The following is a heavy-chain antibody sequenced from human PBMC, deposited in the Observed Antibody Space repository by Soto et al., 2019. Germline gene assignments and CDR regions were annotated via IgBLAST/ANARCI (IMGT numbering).Heavy chain of an antibody. CDR3: ARDVRRYDIVVVPAAMGP. Sequence: GASVKVSCKASGYTFTIYAMRWVRQAPGQRLEWMGGIIPIFGTANYAQKFQGRVTITADESTSTAYMELSSLRSEDTVVYYCARDVRRYDIVVVPAAMGPWGQGTLVTVSS. D-gene: IGHD2-2*01. CDR1: GYTFTIYA. V-gene: IGHV1-69*13. J-gene: IGHJ5*02. CDR2: IIPIFGTA.